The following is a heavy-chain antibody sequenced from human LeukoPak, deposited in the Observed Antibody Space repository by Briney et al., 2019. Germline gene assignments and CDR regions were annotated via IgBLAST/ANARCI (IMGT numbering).Heavy chain of an antibody. CDR2: ISSSSSYI. V-gene: IGHV3-21*01. CDR1: GFTFSSYS. Sequence: PGGSLRLSCAASGFTFSSYSMNGVRQAPGKGLEWVSSISSSSSYIYYADSVKGRFTISRDNAKNSLYLQMNSLRAEDTAVYYCATVEMATSWPYYYYMDVWGKGTTVTVSS. J-gene: IGHJ6*03. D-gene: IGHD5-24*01. CDR3: ATVEMATSWPYYYYMDV.